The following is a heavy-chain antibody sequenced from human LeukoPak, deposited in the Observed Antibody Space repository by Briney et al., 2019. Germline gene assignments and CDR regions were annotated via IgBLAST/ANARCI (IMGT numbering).Heavy chain of an antibody. Sequence: PGGSLRLSCAASGFTFSSYSMNWVRQAPGKGLEWVSSISSSSSYIYYADSVKGRFTISRDNAKNSLYLQMNSLRAEDTAVYYCAGPGYCTNGVCYQGGPGYWGQGTLVTVSS. D-gene: IGHD2-8*01. J-gene: IGHJ4*02. CDR3: AGPGYCTNGVCYQGGPGY. V-gene: IGHV3-21*01. CDR2: ISSSSSYI. CDR1: GFTFSSYS.